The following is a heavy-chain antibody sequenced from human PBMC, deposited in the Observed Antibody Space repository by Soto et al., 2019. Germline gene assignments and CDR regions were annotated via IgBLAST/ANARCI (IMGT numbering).Heavy chain of an antibody. CDR1: GFTFNYYD. Sequence: EAQLLESGGGLVQPGGSLRLSCVASGFTFNYYDVSWVRRPPGKGLEWVSTISDTGGHTYYGDSVKGRFAISRDKSRSTVFLQMHSLRVDDTALYYCATSSERLILATLGGLIPLGFDYWGQGILVTVSS. D-gene: IGHD3-16*02. CDR3: ATSSERLILATLGGLIPLGFDY. V-gene: IGHV3-23*01. CDR2: ISDTGGHT. J-gene: IGHJ4*02.